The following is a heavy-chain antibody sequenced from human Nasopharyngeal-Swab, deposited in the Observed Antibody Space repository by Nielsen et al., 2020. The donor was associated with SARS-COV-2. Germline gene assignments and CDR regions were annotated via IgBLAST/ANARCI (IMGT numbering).Heavy chain of an antibody. CDR2: ISGSGGST. CDR1: GFTFSSYA. V-gene: IGHV3-23*01. CDR3: AKERDYYDSSGSDFDY. D-gene: IGHD3-22*01. J-gene: IGHJ4*02. Sequence: GGSLRLSCAASGFTFSSYAMSWVRQAPGKGLEWVSAISGSGGSTYYADSAKGRFTISRDNSKNTLYLQMNSLRAEDTAVYYCAKERDYYDSSGSDFDYWGQGTLVTVSS.